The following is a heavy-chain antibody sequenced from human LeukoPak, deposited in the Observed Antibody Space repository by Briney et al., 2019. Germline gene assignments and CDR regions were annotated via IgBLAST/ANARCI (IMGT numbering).Heavy chain of an antibody. J-gene: IGHJ4*02. D-gene: IGHD1-26*01. CDR1: GFTFSDYY. CDR3: AAYRGAHHKTFDY. Sequence: PGGSVRLSCAASGFTFSDYYINWIRQAPGMGLEWVAYLSSGGSMIYYADSVKGRFTISRDNAKNSVYLQMNSLRAEDTAVYYCAAYRGAHHKTFDYWGQGTLVTVSS. CDR2: LSSGGSMI. V-gene: IGHV3-11*01.